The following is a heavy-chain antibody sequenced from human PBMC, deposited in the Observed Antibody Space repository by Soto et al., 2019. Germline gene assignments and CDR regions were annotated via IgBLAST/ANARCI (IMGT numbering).Heavy chain of an antibody. CDR1: GGSISSSSYY. Sequence: SETLSLTCTVSGGSISSSSYYWGWIRQPPGKGLEWIGSIYYSGSTYYNPSLKGRVTISVDTSKNQFSLKLSSVTAADTAVYYCARSKFDYYDSSGYYLEKDYFDYWGQGTLVTVSS. D-gene: IGHD3-22*01. CDR3: ARSKFDYYDSSGYYLEKDYFDY. J-gene: IGHJ4*02. CDR2: IYYSGST. V-gene: IGHV4-39*01.